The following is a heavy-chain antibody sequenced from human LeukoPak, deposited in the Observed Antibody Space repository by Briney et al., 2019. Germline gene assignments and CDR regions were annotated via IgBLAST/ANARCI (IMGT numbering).Heavy chain of an antibody. CDR2: ISYDGSNK. D-gene: IGHD6-19*01. V-gene: IGHV3-30*04. J-gene: IGHJ4*02. CDR3: ARSGSGWYFRYFDY. CDR1: GFAFSSYA. Sequence: GGSLRLSCAASGFAFSSYAMHWGRQAPGKGLEWVAVISYDGSNKYYADSVKGRFTISRDNSKNTLYLQMNSLRAEDTAVYYCARSGSGWYFRYFDYWGQGTLVTASS.